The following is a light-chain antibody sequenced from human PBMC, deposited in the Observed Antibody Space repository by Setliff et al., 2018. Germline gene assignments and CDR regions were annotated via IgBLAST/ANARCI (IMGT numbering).Light chain of an antibody. V-gene: IGLV2-14*01. CDR2: DVS. CDR3: SSYTSSSTYV. CDR1: SSDVGGYNY. J-gene: IGLJ1*01. Sequence: QSVLAQPPSASGSPGQSVTISCTGTSSDVGGYNYVSWYQQHPGKAPKLMIYDVSKRPSGVSNRFSGSKSGNTASLTISGLQAEGEADYYCSSYTSSSTYVFGTGTKVTV.